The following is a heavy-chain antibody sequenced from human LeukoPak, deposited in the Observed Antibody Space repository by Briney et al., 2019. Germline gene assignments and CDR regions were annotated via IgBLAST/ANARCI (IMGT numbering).Heavy chain of an antibody. Sequence: SSETLSLTCTVSGGSISSYYWSWIRQPPGKGLEWIGYIYYSGSTNYNPSLKSRVTISVDTSKNQFSLKLSSVTAADTAVYYCARATSITIFGVVYNWFDPWGQGTLVTVSS. CDR2: IYYSGST. D-gene: IGHD3-3*01. CDR1: GGSISSYY. CDR3: ARATSITIFGVVYNWFDP. V-gene: IGHV4-59*01. J-gene: IGHJ5*02.